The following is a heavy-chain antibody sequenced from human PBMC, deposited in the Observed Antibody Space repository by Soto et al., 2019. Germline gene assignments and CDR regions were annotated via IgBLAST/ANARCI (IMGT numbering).Heavy chain of an antibody. CDR2: ISGSGGST. CDR1: GFTFSSYS. CDR3: ANLRAGSSSWYDY. Sequence: PXGSLILSCAASGFTFSSYSMSWVRQAPGKGLEWVSAISGSGGSTYYADSVKGRFTISRDNSKNTLYLQMNSLRAEDTAVYYCANLRAGSSSWYDYWGQGTLVTVSS. V-gene: IGHV3-23*01. D-gene: IGHD6-13*01. J-gene: IGHJ4*02.